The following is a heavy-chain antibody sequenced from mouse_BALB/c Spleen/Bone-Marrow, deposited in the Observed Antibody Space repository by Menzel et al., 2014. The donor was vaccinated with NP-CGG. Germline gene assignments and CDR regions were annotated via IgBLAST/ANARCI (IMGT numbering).Heavy chain of an antibody. CDR3: ARDEDYAMDY. CDR1: GFTFSSFG. J-gene: IGHJ4*01. Sequence: DVHLVESGGGLVQPGGSRKLSCAASGFTFSSFGMHWVRQAPEKGLGWVAYISSGSSTIYYADTVKGRFTISRDNPKNTLFLQMTSLRSEDTAMYYCARDEDYAMDYWGQGTSVTVSS. V-gene: IGHV5-17*02. CDR2: ISSGSSTI.